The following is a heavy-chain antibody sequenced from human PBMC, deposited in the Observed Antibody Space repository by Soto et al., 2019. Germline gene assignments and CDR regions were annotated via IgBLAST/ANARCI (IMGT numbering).Heavy chain of an antibody. D-gene: IGHD1-26*01. Sequence: EVQLLGSGGGLVQPGGSLRLSCAASGFTFSSYAMSWVRQDPGKGLEWVSAIGASGAGTYYADYVKGRFTISRDNSKNTLSLQMNSLRAEDTAVYYCALRKTGSYFDYWGQGTLVTVSS. CDR1: GFTFSSYA. CDR2: IGASGAGT. V-gene: IGHV3-23*01. CDR3: ALRKTGSYFDY. J-gene: IGHJ4*02.